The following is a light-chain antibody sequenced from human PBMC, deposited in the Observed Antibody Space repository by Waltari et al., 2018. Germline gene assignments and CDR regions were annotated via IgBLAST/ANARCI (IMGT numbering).Light chain of an antibody. CDR2: AAS. CDR1: QSISHY. Sequence: IQMTHSPSSLSASVGDRVTITCRASQSISHYLSWYQQKPGKAPKLLIYAASSLQSGVPSRFSGSGSGTDFTLTISSLQPEDFATYYCQQSYNVPTFGPGTKVENK. V-gene: IGKV1-39*01. CDR3: QQSYNVPT. J-gene: IGKJ1*01.